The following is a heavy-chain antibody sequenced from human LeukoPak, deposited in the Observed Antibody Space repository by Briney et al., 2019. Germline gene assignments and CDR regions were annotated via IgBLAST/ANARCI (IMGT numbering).Heavy chain of an antibody. CDR2: ISSSSIYI. CDR3: AKVGDSSGYYYYFDY. D-gene: IGHD3-22*01. V-gene: IGHV3-21*04. CDR1: GFTFSSYS. Sequence: GGSLRLSCAASGFTFSSYSMNWVRQAPGKGLEWVSSISSSSIYIYYADSVKGRFTISRDNARNSLYLQINSLRAEDTAVYYCAKVGDSSGYYYYFDYWGQGTLVTVSS. J-gene: IGHJ4*02.